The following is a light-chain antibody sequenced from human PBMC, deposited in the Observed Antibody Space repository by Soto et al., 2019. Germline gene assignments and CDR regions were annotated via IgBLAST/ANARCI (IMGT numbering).Light chain of an antibody. CDR2: DAS. CDR1: QSVSTY. J-gene: IGKJ4*01. Sequence: EIVLTQSPATLSLSPGERATLSCRASQSVSTYLAWYQQKPGQAPRLLIYDASNRATGIPPRFGGSGSGTDFTLTISGLEPEDFAVYYCQQRSDWPPLTFGGGTKVEIK. CDR3: QQRSDWPPLT. V-gene: IGKV3-11*01.